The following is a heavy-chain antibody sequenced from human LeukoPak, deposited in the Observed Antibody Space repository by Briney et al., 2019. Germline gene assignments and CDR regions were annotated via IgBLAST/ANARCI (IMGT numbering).Heavy chain of an antibody. J-gene: IGHJ4*02. CDR1: GFSFGDYA. CDR3: TRDPLISV. CDR2: IRTKGSGGTA. D-gene: IGHD2-21*01. Sequence: PGRSLRLSCTGSGFSFGDYAMAWVRQAPGRGLEWVGFIRTKGSGGTAEYAASVKGRFTISRDDSESIAYLQMNSLMTEDTAVYYCTRDPLISVWGQGTLVTVSS. V-gene: IGHV3-49*04.